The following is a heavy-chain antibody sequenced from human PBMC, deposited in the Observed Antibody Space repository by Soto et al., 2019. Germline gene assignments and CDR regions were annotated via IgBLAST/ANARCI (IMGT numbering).Heavy chain of an antibody. CDR1: GYTFTSYA. J-gene: IGHJ4*02. D-gene: IGHD6-6*01. CDR2: INAYNGHI. V-gene: IGHV1-18*01. CDR3: ARDDPPLAY. Sequence: QVQLVQSGDEVKKPGASVKVSCKASGYTFTSYAVSWVRQAPGQGLEWMGWINAYNGHIKYAQKLQGRVTMTSDTSTSTAYMELRSLRSDDTAVYYCARDDPPLAYWCQGTLVTVSS.